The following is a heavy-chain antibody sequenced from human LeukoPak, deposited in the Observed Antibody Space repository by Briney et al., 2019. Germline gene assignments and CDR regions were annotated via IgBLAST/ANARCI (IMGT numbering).Heavy chain of an antibody. CDR1: GGSFSGYY. Sequence: TSETLSLTCAVYGGSFSGYYWSWIRQPPGKGLEWIGEINHSGSTNYNPSLKSRVTISVDTSKNQFSLKLSSVTAADTAVYYCARGMGAAVAGIFDYWGQGTLVTVSS. J-gene: IGHJ4*02. CDR3: ARGMGAAVAGIFDY. V-gene: IGHV4-34*01. D-gene: IGHD6-19*01. CDR2: INHSGST.